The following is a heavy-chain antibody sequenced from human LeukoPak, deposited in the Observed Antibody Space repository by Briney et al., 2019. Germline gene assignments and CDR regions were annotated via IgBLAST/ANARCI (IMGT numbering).Heavy chain of an antibody. CDR1: GFTFSSYA. D-gene: IGHD2-2*01. CDR3: ARDDCSSTSCPWYFDY. V-gene: IGHV3-30-3*01. J-gene: IGHJ4*02. Sequence: GGSLRLSCAASGFTFSSYAMHWVRQAPGKGLEWVAVISYDGSNKYYADSVKGRFTISRDNSKNTLYLQMNSLRAEDTAVYYCARDDCSSTSCPWYFDYWGQGTLVTVSS. CDR2: ISYDGSNK.